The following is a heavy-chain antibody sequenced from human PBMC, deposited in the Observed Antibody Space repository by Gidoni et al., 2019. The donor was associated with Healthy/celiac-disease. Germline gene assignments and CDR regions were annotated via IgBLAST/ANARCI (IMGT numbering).Heavy chain of an antibody. CDR2: LSSSSSYL. D-gene: IGHD3-3*01. J-gene: IGHJ4*02. Sequence: EVQLVESGGGLVKPGGSLRLSCAASGFTFSSYSMNWVRQAPGKGLEWVSSLSSSSSYLYYADSVKGRFPISRDNAKNSLYLQMNSLRAEDTAVYYCARGDDFWSCYYPDYWGQGTLVTVSS. CDR1: GFTFSSYS. CDR3: ARGDDFWSCYYPDY. V-gene: IGHV3-21*01.